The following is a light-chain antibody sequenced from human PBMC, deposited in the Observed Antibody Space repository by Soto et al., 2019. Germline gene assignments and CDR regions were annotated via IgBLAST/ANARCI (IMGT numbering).Light chain of an antibody. Sequence: EIVLTQSPATLSLSPGERATLSCRASQSVSSSLAWYQQKPGQTPRLLIYDVSNRATGIPVRFSGSGSGTDFTLTVSSLEPEDFAVYYCQQRSNWPLTFGGGTKVEIK. CDR1: QSVSSS. J-gene: IGKJ4*01. CDR3: QQRSNWPLT. V-gene: IGKV3-11*01. CDR2: DVS.